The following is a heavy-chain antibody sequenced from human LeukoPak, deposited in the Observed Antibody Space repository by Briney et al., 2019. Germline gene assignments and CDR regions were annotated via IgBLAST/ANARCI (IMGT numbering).Heavy chain of an antibody. Sequence: GGSLRLSCAASGFTFDDYAMHWVRHAPGKGLEWVSGISWNSGSIGYADSVKGRFTISRDNAKNSLYLQMNSLRVEDTAVYYCAKEGRSLQTYWGQGTLVTVSS. V-gene: IGHV3-9*01. J-gene: IGHJ4*02. CDR3: AKEGRSLQTY. CDR1: GFTFDDYA. D-gene: IGHD5-24*01. CDR2: ISWNSGSI.